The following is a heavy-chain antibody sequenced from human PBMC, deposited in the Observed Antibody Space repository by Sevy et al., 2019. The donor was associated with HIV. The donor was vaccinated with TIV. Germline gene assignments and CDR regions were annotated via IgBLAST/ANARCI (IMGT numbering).Heavy chain of an antibody. J-gene: IGHJ4*02. CDR1: GFTFSSFA. Sequence: GGSLRLSCAASGFTFSSFAMHRVRQAPSKGLEWVAVISYDRSSKYYPDSVKGRFTISRDNAKNTLYLQMNRLRPEDMAVYFCAILGVDCVSTNCYGMRSLSFDFWGQGTLVTVSS. D-gene: IGHD2-2*01. CDR3: AILGVDCVSTNCYGMRSLSFDF. CDR2: ISYDRSSK. V-gene: IGHV3-30-3*01.